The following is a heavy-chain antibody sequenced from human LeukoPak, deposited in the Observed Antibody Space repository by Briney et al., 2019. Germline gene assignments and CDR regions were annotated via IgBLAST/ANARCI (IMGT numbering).Heavy chain of an antibody. Sequence: SQTLSLTCTASGGSISSGSYYWSWIRQPAGKGLEWIGRIYTSGSTNYNPSLKSRVTISVDTSKNQFSLKLSSVTAADTAVYYCASLAGTTGDYWGQGTLVTVSS. V-gene: IGHV4-61*02. CDR1: GGSISSGSYY. D-gene: IGHD1-7*01. CDR3: ASLAGTTGDY. CDR2: IYTSGST. J-gene: IGHJ4*02.